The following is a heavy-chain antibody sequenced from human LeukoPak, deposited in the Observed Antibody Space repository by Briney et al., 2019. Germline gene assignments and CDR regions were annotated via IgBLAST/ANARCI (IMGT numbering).Heavy chain of an antibody. V-gene: IGHV4-34*01. D-gene: IGHD3-10*01. CDR2: INHSGST. J-gene: IGHJ4*02. Sequence: SETLSLTCAVYGRSFSGYYWSWIRQPPGKGLEWIGEINHSGSTNYNPSLKSRVTISVDTSKNQFSLKLSPVTAADTAVYYCARAWGPMVRGVIHYFDYWGQGTLVTVSS. CDR1: GRSFSGYY. CDR3: ARAWGPMVRGVIHYFDY.